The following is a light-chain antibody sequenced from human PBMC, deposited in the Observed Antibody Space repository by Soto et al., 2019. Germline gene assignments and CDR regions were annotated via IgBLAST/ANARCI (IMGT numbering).Light chain of an antibody. CDR1: QGISSA. J-gene: IGKJ5*01. V-gene: IGKV1D-13*01. Sequence: AIQLTQSPSSLSASVGDRVTITCRASQGISSALAWYQQKPWKAPKLLIYDASSLESGVPSRFSGSGSGTDFTLTISILQPEDFATYYCQQFNKYLITFGQGTRLEIK. CDR3: QQFNKYLIT. CDR2: DAS.